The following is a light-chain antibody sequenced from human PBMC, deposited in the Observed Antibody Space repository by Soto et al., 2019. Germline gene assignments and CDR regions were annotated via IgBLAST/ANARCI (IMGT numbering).Light chain of an antibody. CDR3: QQYNSYSPWA. V-gene: IGKV1-5*03. CDR2: KAS. J-gene: IGKJ1*01. Sequence: DIQMTQSPSTLSASVGDRVMITCRASQSISSWLAWYQQKPGKAPKLLIYKASSLESGVPSRFSGSGSGTDFTLTITSMQPDDFATYYCQQYNSYSPWAFGQGTKVEIK. CDR1: QSISSW.